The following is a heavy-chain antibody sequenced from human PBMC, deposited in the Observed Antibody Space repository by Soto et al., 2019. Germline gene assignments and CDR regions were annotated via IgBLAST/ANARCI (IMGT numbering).Heavy chain of an antibody. D-gene: IGHD2-2*01. V-gene: IGHV1-46*03. CDR3: VRDFVEVPSAHYYYDY. CDR1: GYTFTRYY. J-gene: IGHJ4*02. CDR2: INPSGGST. Sequence: ASVKVSCKASGYTFTRYYMHWVRQAPGRGLEWMGTINPSGGSTFYAQKFQGRVTMTRDTSTSTVHMDLSSLTSEDTAVYYCVRDFVEVPSAHYYYDYWGQGTLVTVSS.